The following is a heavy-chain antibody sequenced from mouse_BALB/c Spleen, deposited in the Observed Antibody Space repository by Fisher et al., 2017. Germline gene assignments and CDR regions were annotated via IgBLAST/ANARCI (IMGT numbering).Heavy chain of an antibody. V-gene: IGHV1S137*01. J-gene: IGHJ4*01. Sequence: KFKGKATMTVDKSSSTAYMELARLTSEDSAIYYCARNRYDVGYAMDYWGQGTSVTVSS. D-gene: IGHD2-14*01. CDR3: ARNRYDVGYAMDY.